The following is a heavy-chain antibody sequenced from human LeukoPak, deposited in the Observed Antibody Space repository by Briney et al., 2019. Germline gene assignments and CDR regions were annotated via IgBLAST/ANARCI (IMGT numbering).Heavy chain of an antibody. CDR3: ARGRYYYDSSGYYVPLSVDY. D-gene: IGHD3-22*01. CDR2: INPSGGST. CDR1: GYTYTSYY. V-gene: IGHV1-46*01. J-gene: IGHJ4*02. Sequence: ASVKVSCKASGYTYTSYYMHWVRQDPGQGLEWMGIINPSGGSTSYAQKFQGRVTMTRDTSTSTVYMELSSLRSKDTAVYYCARGRYYYDSSGYYVPLSVDYWGQGTLVTVSS.